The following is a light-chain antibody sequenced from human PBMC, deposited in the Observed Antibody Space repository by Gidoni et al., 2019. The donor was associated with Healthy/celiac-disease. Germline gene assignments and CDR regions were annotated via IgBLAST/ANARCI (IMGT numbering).Light chain of an antibody. CDR3: QQSYSTPFT. Sequence: RVTITCRASQSISSYLNWYQQKPGKAPKLLIYAASSLQSGVPSRFSGSGSGTDFTLTISSLQPEDFATYYCQQSYSTPFTFGPGTKVDIK. CDR2: AAS. J-gene: IGKJ3*01. CDR1: QSISSY. V-gene: IGKV1-39*01.